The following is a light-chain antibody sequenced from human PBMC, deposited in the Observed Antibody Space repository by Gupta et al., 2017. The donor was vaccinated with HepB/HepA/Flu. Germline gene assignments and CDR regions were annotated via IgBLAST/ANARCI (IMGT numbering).Light chain of an antibody. CDR1: ALPKQY. V-gene: IGLV3-25*03. Sequence: SSERTQPPAVSLSPGQTARITCSGDALPKQYAYWYQQKPGQAPVLVIYKDSERPSGIPERFSGSSSGTTVTLTISGVQAEDEADYYCQSADSSDTYYYVFGTGTKVTVL. J-gene: IGLJ1*01. CDR2: KDS. CDR3: QSADSSDTYYYV.